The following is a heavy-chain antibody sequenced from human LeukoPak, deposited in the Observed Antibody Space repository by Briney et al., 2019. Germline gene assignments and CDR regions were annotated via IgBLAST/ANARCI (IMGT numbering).Heavy chain of an antibody. V-gene: IGHV5-51*01. CDR1: GYSFNTSW. J-gene: IGHJ3*01. CDR2: IYPTDSDT. CDR3: ATQLGKYYGSGAFDV. D-gene: IGHD3-10*01. Sequence: GESLKISCKASGYSFNTSWIGWVRQPPGRGLEWMAIIYPTDSDTRYSPSFEGQVTISADKSITTAYLQWSSLKASDTAIYFFATQLGKYYGSGAFDVWGQGTMVSVSS.